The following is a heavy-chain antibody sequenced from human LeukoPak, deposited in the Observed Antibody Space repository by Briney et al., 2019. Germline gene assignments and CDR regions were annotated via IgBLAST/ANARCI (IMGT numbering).Heavy chain of an antibody. CDR1: GYTFTSYD. CDR2: MNPNSGNT. D-gene: IGHD6-13*01. J-gene: IGHJ4*02. Sequence: ASVKVSCKASGYTFTSYDINWVRQATGQGLEWMRWMNPNSGNTGYAQKFQGRVTMTRNTSISTAYMELSSLRSEDTAVYYCARDRGSSSWNELDYWGQGTLVTVSS. V-gene: IGHV1-8*01. CDR3: ARDRGSSSWNELDY.